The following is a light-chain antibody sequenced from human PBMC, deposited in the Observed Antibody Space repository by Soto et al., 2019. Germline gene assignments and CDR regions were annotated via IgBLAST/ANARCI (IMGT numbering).Light chain of an antibody. CDR1: QSVTSPF. CDR3: QQYNNWPPCT. J-gene: IGKJ2*02. Sequence: EVVLTQSPGTLSLSPGERATLSCRASQSVTSPFLAWYQQKPGQPPRLLIYSTSGRATGIPDRFSGSGSGTDFTLTISSLEPEDSAVYYCQQYNNWPPCTFGQGTKVDIK. CDR2: STS. V-gene: IGKV3D-20*02.